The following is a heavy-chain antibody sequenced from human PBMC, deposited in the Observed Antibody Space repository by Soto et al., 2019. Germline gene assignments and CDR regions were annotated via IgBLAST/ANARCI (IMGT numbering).Heavy chain of an antibody. V-gene: IGHV4-39*01. Sequence: LSLTCTVSGGSISSSSYYWGWIREPPGKGLEWIGSIYYSGSTYYNPSLKSRVTISVDTSKNQFSLKLSSVTAADTAVYYCARPPPSGYCSSTSCYHGMEVWGQGTTVTVSS. CDR1: GGSISSSSYY. J-gene: IGHJ6*02. CDR3: ARPPPSGYCSSTSCYHGMEV. D-gene: IGHD2-2*01. CDR2: IYYSGST.